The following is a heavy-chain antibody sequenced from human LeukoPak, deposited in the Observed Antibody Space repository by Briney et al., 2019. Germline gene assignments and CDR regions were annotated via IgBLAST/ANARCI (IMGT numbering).Heavy chain of an antibody. CDR2: ISYDGSNK. Sequence: GGSLRLSCAASGFTSSSYAMHWVRQAPGKGLEWVAVISYDGSNKYYADSVKGRFTISRDNSKNTLYLQMNSLRAEDTAVYYCASSIAAALGNDYWGQGTLVTVSS. CDR1: GFTSSSYA. V-gene: IGHV3-30-3*01. CDR3: ASSIAAALGNDY. D-gene: IGHD6-13*01. J-gene: IGHJ4*02.